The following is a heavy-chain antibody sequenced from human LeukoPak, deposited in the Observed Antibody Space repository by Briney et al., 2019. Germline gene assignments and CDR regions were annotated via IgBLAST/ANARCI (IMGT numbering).Heavy chain of an antibody. CDR1: GYTFTGYY. CDR3: ARDAGHIVVVPVMDFDY. CDR2: INPNSGGT. J-gene: IGHJ4*02. D-gene: IGHD2-2*01. V-gene: IGHV1-2*06. Sequence: ASVKVSCKASGYTFTGYYMHWVRQAPGQGLEWMGRINPNSGGTNYAQKFQGRVTMTRDTSISTAYMELSRLRSDDTAVYYCARDAGHIVVVPVMDFDYWGQGTLVTVSS.